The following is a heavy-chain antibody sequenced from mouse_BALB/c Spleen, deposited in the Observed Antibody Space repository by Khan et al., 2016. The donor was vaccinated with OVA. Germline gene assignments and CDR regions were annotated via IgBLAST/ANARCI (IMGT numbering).Heavy chain of an antibody. J-gene: IGHJ4*01. CDR3: AREPYYHDSIMGY. CDR2: IWRDGST. CDR1: GFSLTNYG. V-gene: IGHV2-6-1*01. D-gene: IGHD2-10*01. Sequence: QVQLKESGPGLAAPSQSLSITCTISGFSLTNYGVHWVRQPPGKGLEWLVVIWRDGSTNYYSVLKSRLTVTKDNAQIQAFLKMNTLQTDDTAIYFCAREPYYHDSIMGYWGQGTSVTVSS.